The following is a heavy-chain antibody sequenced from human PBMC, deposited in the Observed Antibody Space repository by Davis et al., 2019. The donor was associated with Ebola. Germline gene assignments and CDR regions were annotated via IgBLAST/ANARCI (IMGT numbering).Heavy chain of an antibody. CDR1: GGSFRGYY. CDR2: INHSGST. D-gene: IGHD2-15*01. J-gene: IGHJ4*02. V-gene: IGHV4-34*01. Sequence: PSETLSLTCAVYGGSFRGYYWSWIRQPPGKGLEWIGEINHSGSTNYNPSLKSRVTISVDTSKNQFSLKLSSVTAADTAVYYCARAICSGGSCYSNYFDYWGQGTLVTVSS. CDR3: ARAICSGGSCYSNYFDY.